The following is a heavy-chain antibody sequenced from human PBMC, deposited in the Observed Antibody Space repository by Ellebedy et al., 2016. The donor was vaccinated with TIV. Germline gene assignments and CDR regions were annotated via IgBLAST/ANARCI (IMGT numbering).Heavy chain of an antibody. V-gene: IGHV4-34*01. J-gene: IGHJ6*03. CDR2: INHSGST. CDR1: GGSFSGYY. CDR3: ARARGSSPAYYYMDV. Sequence: SETLSLXXAVYGGSFSGYYWSWIRQPPGKGLEWIGEINHSGSTNYNPSLKSRVTISVDTSKNQFSLKLSAADTAVYYCARARGSSPAYYYMDVWGKGTTVTVSS. D-gene: IGHD6-6*01.